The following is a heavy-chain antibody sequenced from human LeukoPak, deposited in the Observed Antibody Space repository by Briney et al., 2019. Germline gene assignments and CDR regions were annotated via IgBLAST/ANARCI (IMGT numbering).Heavy chain of an antibody. V-gene: IGHV4-39*07. D-gene: IGHD2-15*01. CDR1: GGSISSSSYY. CDR2: IYYSGST. J-gene: IGHJ3*02. Sequence: SETLSLTCTVSGGSISSSSYYWGWIRQPPGKGLEWIGSIYYSGSTYYNPSLKSRVTISVDTSKNQFSLKLSFVTAADTAVYYCARDPHCSGGSCYFGLATSFPNAFDIWGQGTMVTVSS. CDR3: ARDPHCSGGSCYFGLATSFPNAFDI.